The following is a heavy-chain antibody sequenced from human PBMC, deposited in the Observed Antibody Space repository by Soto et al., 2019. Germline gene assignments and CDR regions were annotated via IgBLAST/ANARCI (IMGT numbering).Heavy chain of an antibody. Sequence: PGGSLRLSCAASGFTFSNYWMYWVRQGPGKGLVWVSRISWNSGSIGYADSVKGRFTISRDNAKNSLYLQMNSLRAEDTALYYCAKGQNVDTAPGDYYYGMDVWGQGTTVTVSS. CDR1: GFTFSNYW. J-gene: IGHJ6*02. CDR3: AKGQNVDTAPGDYYYGMDV. V-gene: IGHV3-9*01. CDR2: ISWNSGSI. D-gene: IGHD5-18*01.